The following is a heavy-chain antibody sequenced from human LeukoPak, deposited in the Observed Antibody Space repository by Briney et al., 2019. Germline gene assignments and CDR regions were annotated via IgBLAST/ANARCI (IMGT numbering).Heavy chain of an antibody. CDR1: GGTFSSYA. CDR2: IILIFGTA. D-gene: IGHD3-9*01. Sequence: SVKVSCKASGGTFSSYAISWVRQAPGQGLEWMGGIILIFGTANYAQKFQGRVTITADESTSTAYMELSSLRSEDTAVYYCARPLDYDILTGYCPFGYWGQGTLVTVSS. J-gene: IGHJ4*02. V-gene: IGHV1-69*13. CDR3: ARPLDYDILTGYCPFGY.